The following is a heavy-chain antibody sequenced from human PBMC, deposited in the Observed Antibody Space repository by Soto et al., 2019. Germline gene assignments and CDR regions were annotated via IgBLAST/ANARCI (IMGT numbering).Heavy chain of an antibody. CDR3: ARDKLYYGMDV. CDR1: RFTFSSYS. J-gene: IGHJ6*02. V-gene: IGHV3-21*01. Sequence: EVQLVESGGGLVKPGGSLRLSCAASRFTFSSYSMNWVRQAPGKGLEWVSSISSSSSYIYYADSVKGRFTISRDNAKNSLYLQMNSLRAEDTAVYYCARDKLYYGMDVWGQGTTVTVSS. CDR2: ISSSSSYI.